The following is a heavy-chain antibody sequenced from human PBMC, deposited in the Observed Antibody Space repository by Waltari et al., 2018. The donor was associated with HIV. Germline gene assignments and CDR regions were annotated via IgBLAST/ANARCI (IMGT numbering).Heavy chain of an antibody. CDR3: VRPATVTSDGFDY. Sequence: EMQLVESGGGLVQPGGSLRLSCAASGFTFSAFTMNWVRQAPGKGLEWVSYSDSSSSVVHYSDSVKGRFTISRDNAKRSLFLQMNSLRAEDTALYYCVRPATVTSDGFDYWGQGTLVTVSS. J-gene: IGHJ4*02. CDR1: GFTFSAFT. CDR2: SDSSSSVV. D-gene: IGHD4-17*01. V-gene: IGHV3-48*01.